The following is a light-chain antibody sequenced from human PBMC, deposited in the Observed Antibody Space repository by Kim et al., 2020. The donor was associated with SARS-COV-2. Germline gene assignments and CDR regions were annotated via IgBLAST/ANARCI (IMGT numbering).Light chain of an antibody. V-gene: IGLV3-27*01. CDR2: KDS. Sequence: SYELTQPSSVSVSPGQTARITCSGDVLAKKYAQWFQQKPGQAPVLVIYKDSDRPSGIPERFCGSSSGTTVTLTISGAQVEDEADYYCYSAADNKKVFGGGTQLTVL. CDR3: YSAADNKKV. CDR1: VLAKKY. J-gene: IGLJ3*02.